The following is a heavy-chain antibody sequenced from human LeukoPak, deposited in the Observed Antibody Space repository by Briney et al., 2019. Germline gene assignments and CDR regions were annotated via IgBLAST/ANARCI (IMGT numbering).Heavy chain of an antibody. CDR3: ARLDVEVGSGPFDY. CDR2: IYYSGST. J-gene: IGHJ4*02. CDR1: GGSISSSSYY. D-gene: IGHD2-15*01. V-gene: IGHV4-39*01. Sequence: PSETLSLTRTVSGGSISSSSYYSGWIRQPPGKGLEWIGSIYYSGSTYYNPSLKSRVTISVGTSKNQSSLKLSSVTAADTAVYYCARLDVEVGSGPFDYWGQGTLVTVSS.